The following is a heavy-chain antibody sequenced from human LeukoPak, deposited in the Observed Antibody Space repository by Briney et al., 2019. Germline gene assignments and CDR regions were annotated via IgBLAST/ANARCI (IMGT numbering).Heavy chain of an antibody. Sequence: SETLSLTCSVYGPSFSGYYWSSVRPPPGKGLEWIGEINHSGSTNYNPSLTSRVTISVVTSKNQFSLKLSSVTAADTAVYYCARGDYGSGSHWGQGTLVTVSS. V-gene: IGHV4-34*01. CDR1: GPSFSGYY. CDR2: INHSGST. J-gene: IGHJ4*02. CDR3: ARGDYGSGSH. D-gene: IGHD3-10*01.